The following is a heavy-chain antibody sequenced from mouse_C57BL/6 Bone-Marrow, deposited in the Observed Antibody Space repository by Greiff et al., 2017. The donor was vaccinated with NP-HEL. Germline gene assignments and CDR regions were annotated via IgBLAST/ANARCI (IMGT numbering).Heavy chain of an antibody. D-gene: IGHD1-1*01. CDR2: IHPSDSDT. CDR3: AMGYYGRRGFAY. CDR1: GYTFTSYW. V-gene: IGHV1-74*01. J-gene: IGHJ3*01. Sequence: QVQLQQPGAELVKPGASVKVSCKASGYTFTSYWMHWVKQRPGQGLEWIGRIHPSDSDTNYNQKFKGKATLNVDKSSSKAYMQLSSLTSEDSAVYYCAMGYYGRRGFAYWGQGTLVTVSA.